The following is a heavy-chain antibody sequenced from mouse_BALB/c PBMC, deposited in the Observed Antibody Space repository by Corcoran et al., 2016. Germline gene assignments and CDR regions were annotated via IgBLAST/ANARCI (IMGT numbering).Heavy chain of an antibody. V-gene: IGHV1S136*01. CDR1: GYTFTSYD. CDR2: INPYNDGT. Sequence: EVQLLQSGPELVKPGASVKVSCKASGYTFTSYDMHWVQQEPGQGLEWIGYINPYNDGTKYNEKFKGKATLTSDKSSSTAYMELSSLTSEDSAVYYCARRIYYYGSSFFDYWGQGTTLTVSS. CDR3: ARRIYYYGSSFFDY. J-gene: IGHJ2*01. D-gene: IGHD1-1*01.